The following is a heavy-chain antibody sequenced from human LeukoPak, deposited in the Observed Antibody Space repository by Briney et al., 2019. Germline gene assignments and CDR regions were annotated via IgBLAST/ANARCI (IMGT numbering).Heavy chain of an antibody. D-gene: IGHD5-18*01. J-gene: IGHJ4*02. CDR3: ARDDRVKDTAMGYYFDY. CDR2: INPNSGGT. V-gene: IGHV1-2*02. Sequence: ASVKVSCKASGYTFTGYYMHWVRQAPGQGLEWMGWINPNSGGTNYAQKFQGRVTITRNTSISTAYMELSSLRSEDTAVYYCARDDRVKDTAMGYYFDYWGQGTLVTVSS. CDR1: GYTFTGYY.